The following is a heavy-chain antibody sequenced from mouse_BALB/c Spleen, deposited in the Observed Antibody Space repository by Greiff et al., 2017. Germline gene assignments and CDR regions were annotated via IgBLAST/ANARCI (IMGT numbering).Heavy chain of an antibody. Sequence: QVQLKQSGAELMKPGASVKISCKATGYTFSSYWIEWVKQRPGHGLEWIGEILPGSGSTNYNEKFKGKATFTADTSSNTAYMQLSSLTSEDSAVYYCAREGNYYGSSYGWFAYWGQGTLVTVSA. V-gene: IGHV1-9*01. D-gene: IGHD1-1*01. CDR2: ILPGSGST. CDR3: AREGNYYGSSYGWFAY. CDR1: GYTFSSYW. J-gene: IGHJ3*01.